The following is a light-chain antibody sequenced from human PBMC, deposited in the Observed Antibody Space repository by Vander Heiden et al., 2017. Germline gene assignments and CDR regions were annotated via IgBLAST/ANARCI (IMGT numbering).Light chain of an antibody. V-gene: IGKV4-1*01. J-gene: IGKJ1*01. CDR2: WAS. Sequence: DIVMTQSPDSLAVSLGERATINCQSSQSVLYSSNNKNYLAWYQQKPGQPPKLLIYWASTRESGVPDRFSGSGSGTDFTLTISSLQAEDVAVYYCQQYDSTPWTFGQGTKVEIK. CDR3: QQYDSTPWT. CDR1: QSVLYSSNNKNY.